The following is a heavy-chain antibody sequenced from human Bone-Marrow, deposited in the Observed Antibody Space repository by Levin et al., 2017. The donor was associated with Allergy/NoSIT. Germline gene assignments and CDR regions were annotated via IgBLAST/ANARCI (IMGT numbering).Heavy chain of an antibody. CDR1: GFTFSGSA. D-gene: IGHD1-26*01. J-gene: IGHJ5*02. CDR3: TRHILPNQYNWFDP. CDR2: IRSKANSYAT. V-gene: IGHV3-73*01. Sequence: GGSLRLSCAASGFTFSGSAMHWVRQASGKGLEWVGRIRSKANSYATAYAASVKGRFTISRDDSKNTAYLQMNSLKTEDTAVYYCTRHILPNQYNWFDPWGQGTLVTVSS.